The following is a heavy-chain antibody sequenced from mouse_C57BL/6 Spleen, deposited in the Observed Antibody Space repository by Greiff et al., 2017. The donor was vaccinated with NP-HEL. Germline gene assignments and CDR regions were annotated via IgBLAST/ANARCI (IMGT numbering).Heavy chain of an antibody. CDR1: GFTFSSYA. CDR2: ISSGGDYI. V-gene: IGHV5-9-1*02. Sequence: EVQVVESGEGLVKPGGSLKLSCAASGFTFSSYAMSWVRQTPEKRLEWVAYISSGGDYIYYADTVKGRFTISRDNARNTLYLQMSSLKSEDTAMYYCTRDAYGSSYYYAMDYWGQGTSVTVSS. J-gene: IGHJ4*01. CDR3: TRDAYGSSYYYAMDY. D-gene: IGHD1-1*01.